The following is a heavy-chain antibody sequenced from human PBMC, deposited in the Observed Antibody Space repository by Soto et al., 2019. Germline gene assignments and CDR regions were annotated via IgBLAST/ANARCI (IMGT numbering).Heavy chain of an antibody. Sequence: QVQLVESGGGLVQPGGSLRLSCAASGFTFTDHYMNWIRPAPWKGLEGVSYISSSGSTIYYAAPVKGRCTISRDNAKNALYLQMKCLRAEDTAVYYGARVLVFYGGFDPWGQGTMVTVSS. V-gene: IGHV3-11*01. CDR1: GFTFTDHY. D-gene: IGHD6-13*01. CDR3: ARVLVFYGGFDP. CDR2: ISSSGSTI. J-gene: IGHJ5*02.